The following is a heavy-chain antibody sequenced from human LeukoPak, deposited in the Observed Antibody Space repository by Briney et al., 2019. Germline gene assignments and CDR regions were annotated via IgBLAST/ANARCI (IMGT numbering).Heavy chain of an antibody. CDR1: GFTFSSYW. CDR3: ARAGGSGWPFRGNYFDY. J-gene: IGHJ4*02. D-gene: IGHD6-19*01. Sequence: PGGSLRLSCAASGFTFSSYWMSWVRQAPGKGLEWVANIKQDGSEKYYVDSVKGRFTISRDNAKNSLYLQMNSLRAEDTAVYYCARAGGSGWPFRGNYFDYWGQGTLVTVSS. CDR2: IKQDGSEK. V-gene: IGHV3-7*01.